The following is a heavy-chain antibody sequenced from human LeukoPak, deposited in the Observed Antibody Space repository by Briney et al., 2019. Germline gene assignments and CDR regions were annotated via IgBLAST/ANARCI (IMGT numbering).Heavy chain of an antibody. V-gene: IGHV3-48*03. CDR3: ARDGLLWFGEKSDAFDI. D-gene: IGHD3-10*01. CDR2: ISSSGSTI. Sequence: GGSLRLSCAASGFTFSSYEMNWVRQAPGKGLEWVSYISSSGSTIYYADSVKGRFTISRDNAKNSLYLQMNSLRAEDTAVYYCARDGLLWFGEKSDAFDIWGQGTMVTVSS. CDR1: GFTFSSYE. J-gene: IGHJ3*02.